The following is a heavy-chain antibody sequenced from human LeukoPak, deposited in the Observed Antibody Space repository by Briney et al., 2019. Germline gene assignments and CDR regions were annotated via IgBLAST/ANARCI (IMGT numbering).Heavy chain of an antibody. Sequence: PGGSLRLSCAASGFTFSTYWMHWVRQAPGKGLEWVSAISGSGGSTYYADSVKGRFTISRDNSKNTLYLQMDSLRAEDTAVYYCANLTPYNWKLFDYWGQGTLVTVSS. CDR3: ANLTPYNWKLFDY. D-gene: IGHD1-20*01. CDR1: GFTFSTYW. J-gene: IGHJ4*02. V-gene: IGHV3-23*01. CDR2: ISGSGGST.